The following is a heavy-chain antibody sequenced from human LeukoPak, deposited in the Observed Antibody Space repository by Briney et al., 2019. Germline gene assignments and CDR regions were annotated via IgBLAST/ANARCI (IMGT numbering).Heavy chain of an antibody. CDR3: ARSDLYGDYPPGKY. Sequence: GGSLRLSCAASGFTFSSYGMHWVRQAPGKGLEWVAFIRYDGSNKYYADSVKGRFTISRDNSKNTLYLQMNSLRAEDTAVYYCARSDLYGDYPPGKYWGQGTLVTVSS. CDR1: GFTFSSYG. CDR2: IRYDGSNK. J-gene: IGHJ4*02. D-gene: IGHD4-17*01. V-gene: IGHV3-30*02.